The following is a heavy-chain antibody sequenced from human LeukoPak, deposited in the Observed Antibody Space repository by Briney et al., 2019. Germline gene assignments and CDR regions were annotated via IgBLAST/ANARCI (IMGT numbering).Heavy chain of an antibody. CDR1: GFTFSSYA. V-gene: IGHV3-23*01. D-gene: IGHD5-18*01. Sequence: GGSLRLSCAASGFTFSSYAVSWVRQAPGKGLEWVSAISGSGGSTFYADSVKGRFTISRDNSKNTLYLQMNSLRAEDTAVYYCAKETGGYSYGLDWFDPWGQGTLVTVSS. J-gene: IGHJ5*02. CDR2: ISGSGGST. CDR3: AKETGGYSYGLDWFDP.